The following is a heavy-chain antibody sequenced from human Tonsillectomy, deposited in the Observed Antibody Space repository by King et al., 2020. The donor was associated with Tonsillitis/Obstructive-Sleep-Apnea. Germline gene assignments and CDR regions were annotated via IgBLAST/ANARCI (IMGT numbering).Heavy chain of an antibody. CDR2: INYSGST. CDR3: ARGSGTFAP. Sequence: VQLQQWGAGLLKPSETLSLTCAVYGGSLSGYFWSWIRQPPGKGLEWIGEINYSGSTNYNPSLKSRVTISADTSKKQLSLNLYSVTAADTAVYYCARGSGTFAPWGQGTLVTVSS. CDR1: GGSLSGYF. J-gene: IGHJ5*01. V-gene: IGHV4-34*01.